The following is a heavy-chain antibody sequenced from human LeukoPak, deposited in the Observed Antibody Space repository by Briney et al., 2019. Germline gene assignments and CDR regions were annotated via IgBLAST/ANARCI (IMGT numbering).Heavy chain of an antibody. CDR2: ISYDGSDK. CDR1: GFTFSSYA. CDR3: AKGSSAGRPYYFDY. V-gene: IGHV3-30*04. J-gene: IGHJ4*02. Sequence: GGSLRLSCAASGFTFSSYAMHWVRQPPGKGLEWVAVISYDGSDKYYADSVKGRFTISRDNSKNTLYLQMNSLRAEDTAVYYCAKGSSAGRPYYFDYWGQGTLVTVSS. D-gene: IGHD3-10*01.